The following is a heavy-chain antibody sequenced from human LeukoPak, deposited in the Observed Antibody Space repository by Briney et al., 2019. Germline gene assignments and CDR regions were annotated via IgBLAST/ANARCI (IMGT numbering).Heavy chain of an antibody. CDR3: ARVPYYYDSSGYLGWFDP. CDR2: IYYSGST. D-gene: IGHD3-22*01. V-gene: IGHV4-59*04. CDR1: GGSISSYY. Sequence: SETLSLTCTVSGGSISSYYWSWIRQPPGKGLEWIGYIYYSGSTYYNPSLKSRVTISVDTSKNQFSLKLSSVTAADTAVYYCARVPYYYDSSGYLGWFDPWGQGTLVTVSS. J-gene: IGHJ5*02.